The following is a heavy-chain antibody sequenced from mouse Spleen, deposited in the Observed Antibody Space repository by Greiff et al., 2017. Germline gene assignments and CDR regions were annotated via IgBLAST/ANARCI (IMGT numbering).Heavy chain of an antibody. J-gene: IGHJ1*01. Sequence: QVQLQQPGAELVMPGASVKLSCKASGYTFTSYWMHWVKQRPIQGLEWIGNIDPSDSETHYNQKFKDKATLTVDKSSSTAYMQLSSLTSEDSAVYYCARSDYSTISDVWGAGTTVTVSS. CDR1: GYTFTSYW. D-gene: IGHD2-5*01. CDR2: IDPSDSET. CDR3: ARSDYSTISDV. V-gene: IGHV1-52*01.